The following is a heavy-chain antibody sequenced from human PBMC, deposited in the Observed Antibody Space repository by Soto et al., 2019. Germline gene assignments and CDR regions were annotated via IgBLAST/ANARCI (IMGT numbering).Heavy chain of an antibody. Sequence: QVQLQESGPGLVKPSQTLSLTCTVSGGSISSGGYYWSWIRQHPGKGLECMGYIYYSGSTYYNQSLKSRVTISVDTSKNQFSLKLSSVTAADTAVYYCARDPRDSSGTLDYWGQGTLVTVSS. CDR1: GGSISSGGYY. J-gene: IGHJ4*02. CDR2: IYYSGST. V-gene: IGHV4-31*03. CDR3: ARDPRDSSGTLDY. D-gene: IGHD1-7*01.